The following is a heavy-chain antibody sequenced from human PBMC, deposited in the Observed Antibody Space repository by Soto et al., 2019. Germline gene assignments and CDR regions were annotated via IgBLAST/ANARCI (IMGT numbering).Heavy chain of an antibody. CDR2: INPNSGGT. Sequence: ASVKVSCKASGYTFTGYYMHWVRQAPGQGLEWMGWINPNSGGTNYAQKFQGWVTMTRDTSISTAYMELSRLRSDDTAVYYCGRDRFSSSSRVYYYYYGMDVWGQGTTVTVSS. J-gene: IGHJ6*02. CDR3: GRDRFSSSSRVYYYYYGMDV. CDR1: GYTFTGYY. D-gene: IGHD6-6*01. V-gene: IGHV1-2*04.